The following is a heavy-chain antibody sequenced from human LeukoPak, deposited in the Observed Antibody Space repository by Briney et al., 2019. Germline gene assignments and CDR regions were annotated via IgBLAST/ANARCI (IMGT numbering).Heavy chain of an antibody. Sequence: PGGSLRLSCAASGFTFSSYGMHWVRQAPGKGLEWVAVISYDGSNKYYADSVKGRFTISRDNSKNTLYLQMNSLRAEDTAVYYCAGRVGASLGYWGQGTLVTVSS. CDR1: GFTFSSYG. J-gene: IGHJ4*02. D-gene: IGHD1-26*01. V-gene: IGHV3-30*03. CDR2: ISYDGSNK. CDR3: AGRVGASLGY.